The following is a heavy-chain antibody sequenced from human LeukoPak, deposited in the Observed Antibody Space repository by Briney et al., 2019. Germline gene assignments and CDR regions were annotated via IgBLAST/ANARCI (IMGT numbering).Heavy chain of an antibody. CDR3: ARVIGYSYGYAIDY. D-gene: IGHD5-18*01. CDR1: GYSISRGHY. J-gene: IGHJ4*02. CDR2: LYHSGSP. V-gene: IGHV4-38-2*01. Sequence: SETLSLTCAVSGYSISRGHYWGWIRQPPGKGLEWIGSLYHSGSPYYSPSLRGRVTISVDTSKNHISLKLSSVTAAGTAVYYCARVIGYSYGYAIDYWGQGTPVTVSS.